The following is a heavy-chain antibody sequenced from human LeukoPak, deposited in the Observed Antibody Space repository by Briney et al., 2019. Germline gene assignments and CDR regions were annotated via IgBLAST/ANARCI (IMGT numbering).Heavy chain of an antibody. CDR3: AKDGRGSGYFPDY. CDR2: IRYDGGNK. CDR1: GFTFSSYG. Sequence: GGSLRLSCAASGFTFSSYGMHWVRQAPGKGLEWVAFIRYDGGNKYYADSVKGRFTISRDNSKNTLYLQMNSLRPEDSAVHYCAKDGRGSGYFPDYWGQGTLVTVSS. V-gene: IGHV3-30*02. D-gene: IGHD3-22*01. J-gene: IGHJ4*02.